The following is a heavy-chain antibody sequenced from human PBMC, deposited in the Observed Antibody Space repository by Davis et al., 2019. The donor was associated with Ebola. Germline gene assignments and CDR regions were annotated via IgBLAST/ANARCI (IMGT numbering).Heavy chain of an antibody. V-gene: IGHV3-43*02. CDR3: VKDRRSSGWVYYFDH. CDR1: GFTFEDDA. J-gene: IGHJ4*02. CDR2: ISGHGDKT. Sequence: GGSLRLSCAASGFTFEDDAMHWVRQAPGKGLEWVSLISGHGDKTDYADSVMGRFTISRDNSKHSLYLQMNSLRSEDTAFYYCVKDRRSSGWVYYFDHWGQGALVTVSS. D-gene: IGHD6-25*01.